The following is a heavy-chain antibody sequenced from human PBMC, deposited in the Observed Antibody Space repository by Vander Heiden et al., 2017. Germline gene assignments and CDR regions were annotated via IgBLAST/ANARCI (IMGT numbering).Heavy chain of an antibody. CDR3: ARAPIAVALRGPDYYGMDV. D-gene: IGHD6-19*01. CDR2: INPNSGGT. V-gene: IGHV1-2*04. CDR1: GYTFTGYY. Sequence: QVQLVQSGAEVKKPGASVKVSCKASGYTFTGYYIHWVRQAPGQGLEWMGWINPNSGGTNYAQKFQGWVTMTRDTSISTAYMELSRLRSDDTAVYYCARAPIAVALRGPDYYGMDVWGQGTTVTVSS. J-gene: IGHJ6*02.